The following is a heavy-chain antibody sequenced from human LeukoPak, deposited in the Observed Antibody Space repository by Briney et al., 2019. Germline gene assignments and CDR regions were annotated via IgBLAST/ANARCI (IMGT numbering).Heavy chain of an antibody. CDR3: ARGYCSGGSCYLSNRFDP. J-gene: IGHJ5*02. CDR1: GGSISSGGYS. V-gene: IGHV4-30-2*01. D-gene: IGHD2-15*01. CDR2: IYHSGST. Sequence: SETLSLTCAVSGGSISSGGYSWSWIRQPPGKGLEWIGYIYHSGSTYYNPSLKSRVTISVDRSKNQFSLKLSSVTAADTAVYYCARGYCSGGSCYLSNRFDPWGQGTLVTVSS.